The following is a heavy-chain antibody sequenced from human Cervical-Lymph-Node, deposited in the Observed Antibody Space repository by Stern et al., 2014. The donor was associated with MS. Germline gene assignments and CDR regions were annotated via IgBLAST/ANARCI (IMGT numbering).Heavy chain of an antibody. Sequence: VQLVESGPGLVKPSETLSLTCTVSGGSISSTSYYWAWIRQPPGKGLEWIGSIYYGGSLYYNPSLKSRVTISVDTPKNQLSLKLSSVTAADTAVYYCANGDSFDPGGQGTLVTVSS. CDR2: IYYGGSL. CDR1: GGSISSTSYY. J-gene: IGHJ5*02. V-gene: IGHV4-39*01. D-gene: IGHD7-27*01. CDR3: ANGDSFDP.